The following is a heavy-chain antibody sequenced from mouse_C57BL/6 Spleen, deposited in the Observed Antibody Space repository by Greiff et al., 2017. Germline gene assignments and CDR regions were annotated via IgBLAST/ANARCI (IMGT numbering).Heavy chain of an antibody. V-gene: IGHV1-64*01. CDR2: IHPNSGST. CDR3: ARSYYDYDDPYYFDY. Sequence: VQLQQPGAELVKPGASVKLSCKASGYTFTSYWMHWVKQRPGQGLEWIGMIHPNSGSTNYNEKFKSKATLTVDKSSSTAYMQLSSLTSEDSAVYYCARSYYDYDDPYYFDYWGQGTTLTVSS. J-gene: IGHJ2*01. D-gene: IGHD2-4*01. CDR1: GYTFTSYW.